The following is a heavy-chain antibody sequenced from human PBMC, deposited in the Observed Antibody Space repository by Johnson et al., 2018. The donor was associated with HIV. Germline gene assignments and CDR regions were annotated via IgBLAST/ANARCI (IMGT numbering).Heavy chain of an antibody. J-gene: IGHJ3*02. V-gene: IGHV3-11*04. D-gene: IGHD3-10*01. CDR2: ISSSGNTI. CDR3: AKEILKFGEFIPDAFDI. Sequence: HVQLVESGGGLVKPGGSLRLPCAASGFTFSDYYMSWIRQAPGKGLEWVSYISSSGNTIYYADSVKGRFTISRDNAKNSLYLQMNSLRAEDTAVYYCAKEILKFGEFIPDAFDIWGQGAMVTVSS. CDR1: GFTFSDYY.